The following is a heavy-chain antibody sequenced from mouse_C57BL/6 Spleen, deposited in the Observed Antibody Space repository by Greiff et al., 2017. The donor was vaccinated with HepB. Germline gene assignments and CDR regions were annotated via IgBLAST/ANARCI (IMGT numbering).Heavy chain of an antibody. J-gene: IGHJ3*01. CDR1: GYAFTNYL. Sequence: ESGAELVRPGPSVKVSCKASGYAFTNYLIEWVKQRPGQGLEWIGVINPGSGGTNYNEKFKGKATLTADKSSSTAYMQLSSLTSEDSAVYFCARHGSSYGGFAYWGQGTLVTVSA. CDR2: INPGSGGT. D-gene: IGHD1-1*01. V-gene: IGHV1-54*01. CDR3: ARHGSSYGGFAY.